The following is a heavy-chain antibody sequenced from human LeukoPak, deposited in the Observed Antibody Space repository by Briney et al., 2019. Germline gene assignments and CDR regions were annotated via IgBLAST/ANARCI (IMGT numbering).Heavy chain of an antibody. J-gene: IGHJ4*02. V-gene: IGHV1-2*02. D-gene: IGHD3-10*01. CDR2: INPNSGGT. Sequence: ASVKVSCKASGYTFTGYYMHWVRQAPGQGLEWMGWINPNSGGTNYAQKFQGRVTMTRETSISTAYMELSSLRSEDTAVYYCARRSTMVRGVIIWNYWGQVALVTVSS. CDR3: ARRSTMVRGVIIWNY. CDR1: GYTFTGYY.